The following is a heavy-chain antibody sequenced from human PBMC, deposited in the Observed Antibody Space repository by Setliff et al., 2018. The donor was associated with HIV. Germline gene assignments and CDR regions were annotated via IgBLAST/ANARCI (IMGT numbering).Heavy chain of an antibody. CDR2: IYYSGTT. D-gene: IGHD2-21*02. J-gene: IGHJ1*01. CDR1: GFTFSDYY. CDR3: ASRGIVVVTMSMPDEFFVH. V-gene: IGHV4-59*04. Sequence: GSLRLSCAASGFTFSDYYMSWIRQAPGKGLEWIGSIYYSGTTYYNPSLRGRVTISVDRSRNQFSLTLNSVTAADTATYYCASRGIVVVTMSMPDEFFVHWGHGTLVTVSS.